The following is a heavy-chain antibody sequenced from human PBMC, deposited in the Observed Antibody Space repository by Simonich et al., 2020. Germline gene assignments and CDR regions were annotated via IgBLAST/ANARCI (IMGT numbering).Heavy chain of an antibody. Sequence: QVQLQESGPGLVKPSETLSLTCTVSGGSISSYYWSWLRQPPGKGLEWIGYNYYSGSTNYNPSLKSRVTISVDTSKNQFSLKLSSVTAADTAVYYCARGGLYFDYWGQGTLVTVSS. D-gene: IGHD2-15*01. J-gene: IGHJ4*02. CDR3: ARGGLYFDY. CDR1: GGSISSYY. CDR2: NYYSGST. V-gene: IGHV4-59*01.